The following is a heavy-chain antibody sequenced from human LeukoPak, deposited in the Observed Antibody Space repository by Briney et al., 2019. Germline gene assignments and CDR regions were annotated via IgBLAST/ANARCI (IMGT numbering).Heavy chain of an antibody. J-gene: IGHJ3*02. CDR1: RYTFSNSD. V-gene: IGHV1-8*03. CDR2: MNPNSGNT. D-gene: IGHD3-16*01. CDR3: ARGKTLGAGAFDI. Sequence: ASVKVSCKASRYTFSNSDINWVRQATGQGLEWMGWMNPNSGNTGYAQKLQGRVTITRNASISTAYMELSSLRSEDTAVYYCARGKTLGAGAFDIWGQGTTVTVPS.